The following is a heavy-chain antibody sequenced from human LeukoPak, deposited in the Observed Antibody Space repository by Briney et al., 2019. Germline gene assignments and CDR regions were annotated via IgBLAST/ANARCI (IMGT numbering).Heavy chain of an antibody. CDR3: AGGTRSYDFWSVRGSWFDP. Sequence: SETLSLTCTVSGGSISSGGYYWSWIRQHPGKGLEWIGYIYYSGSTCYNPSLKSRVTISVDTSKNQFSLKLSSVTAADTAVYYCAGGTRSYDFWSVRGSWFDPWGQGTLVTVSS. V-gene: IGHV4-31*03. J-gene: IGHJ5*02. D-gene: IGHD3-3*01. CDR2: IYYSGST. CDR1: GGSISSGGYY.